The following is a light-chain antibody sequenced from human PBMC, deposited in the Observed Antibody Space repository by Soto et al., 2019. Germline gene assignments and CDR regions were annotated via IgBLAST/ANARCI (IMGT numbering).Light chain of an antibody. J-gene: IGKJ1*01. CDR2: GAS. CDR1: QSVSNN. CDR3: QQYNTWPR. V-gene: IGKV3-15*01. Sequence: EIVMTQSPVTLSVSPGERATLSCRASQSVSNNYLAWYQQKPGQAPRLLIYGASTRATGIPARFSGSGFGTEFTLTISGLQSEDFAFYYCQQYNTWPRFGQGTKVDIK.